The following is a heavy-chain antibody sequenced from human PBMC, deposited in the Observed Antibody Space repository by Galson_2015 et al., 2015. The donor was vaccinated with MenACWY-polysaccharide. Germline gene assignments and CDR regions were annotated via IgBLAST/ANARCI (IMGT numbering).Heavy chain of an antibody. CDR1: GFTFSSYG. J-gene: IGHJ6*02. D-gene: IGHD3-3*01. CDR3: ARSDYDGAGGYGMDV. CDR2: IWYDGNNK. V-gene: IGHV3-33*01. Sequence: SLRLSCAASGFTFSSYGMHWVRQAPGKGLEWVAVIWYDGNNKYYADSAKGRFTISRDNSKNTLYLQMNSLRAEDTAVYYCARSDYDGAGGYGMDVWGQGTPVTVSS.